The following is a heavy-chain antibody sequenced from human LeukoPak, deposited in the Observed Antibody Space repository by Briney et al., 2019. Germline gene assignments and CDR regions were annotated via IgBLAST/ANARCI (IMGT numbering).Heavy chain of an antibody. D-gene: IGHD6-19*01. V-gene: IGHV3-20*04. J-gene: IGHJ4*02. CDR1: GFTFDDYG. CDR3: ARPRGYSSGWPPDY. CDR2: INWNGGST. Sequence: GGSLRLSCAASGFTFDDYGMSWVRQAPGKGLEWVSGINWNGGSTGYADSVKGRFTISRDNAKNSLYLQINSLRAEDTALYYCARPRGYSSGWPPDYWGQGTLVTVSS.